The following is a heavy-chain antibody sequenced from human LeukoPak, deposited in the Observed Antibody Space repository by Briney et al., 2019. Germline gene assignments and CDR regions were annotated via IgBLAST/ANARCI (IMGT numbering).Heavy chain of an antibody. D-gene: IGHD2-15*01. CDR1: GFTVSSNY. Sequence: PGGSLRLSCAASGFTVSSNYMSWVRQAPGKGLEWVSVIYSGGTTYYADSVKGRFTISRDNSKNTLYLQMNSLRAEDTAVYYCAAGYCIGGSCYLPFWGQGTLVTVSS. J-gene: IGHJ4*02. CDR3: AAGYCIGGSCYLPF. CDR2: IYSGGTT. V-gene: IGHV3-53*01.